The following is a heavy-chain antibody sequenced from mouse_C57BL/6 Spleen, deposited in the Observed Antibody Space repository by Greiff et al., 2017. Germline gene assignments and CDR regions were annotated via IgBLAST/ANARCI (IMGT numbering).Heavy chain of an antibody. J-gene: IGHJ4*01. CDR3: ARDDGYLYAMDY. D-gene: IGHD2-3*01. V-gene: IGHV3-6*01. Sequence: EVKLQESGPGLVKPSQSLSLTCSVTGYSITSGYYWNWIRQFPGNKLEWMGYISYDGSNNYNPSLKNRISITRDTSKNQFFLKLNSVTTEDTATXYCARDDGYLYAMDYWGQGTSVTVSS. CDR2: ISYDGSN. CDR1: GYSITSGYY.